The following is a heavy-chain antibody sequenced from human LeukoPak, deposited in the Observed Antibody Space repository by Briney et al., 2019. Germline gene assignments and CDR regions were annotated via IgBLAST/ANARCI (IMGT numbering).Heavy chain of an antibody. CDR1: GGSISSYY. D-gene: IGHD4-11*01. J-gene: IGHJ4*02. CDR3: AKSELNDYMKY. CDR2: IYTSGST. V-gene: IGHV4-4*07. Sequence: SETLSLTCTVSGGSISSYYWSWIRQPAGKGLKWIGRIYTSGSTNYNPSLKSRVTMSVDTSKNQFSLKLSSVTAADTAVYYCAKSELNDYMKYWGQGTLVTVSS.